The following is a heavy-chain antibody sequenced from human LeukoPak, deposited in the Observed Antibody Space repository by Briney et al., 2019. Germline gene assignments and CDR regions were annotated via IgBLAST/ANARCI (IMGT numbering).Heavy chain of an antibody. CDR3: AKDRQQWLVGNPDH. CDR2: ISAYNGNT. D-gene: IGHD6-19*01. J-gene: IGHJ4*02. Sequence: ASVKVSCKASGYTFTSYGISWVRQAPGQGLEWMGWISAYNGNTNYAQKLQGRVTMTTDTSTSTVYMELRSLRSDDTAVYYCAKDRQQWLVGNPDHWGQGTLVTVSS. CDR1: GYTFTSYG. V-gene: IGHV1-18*01.